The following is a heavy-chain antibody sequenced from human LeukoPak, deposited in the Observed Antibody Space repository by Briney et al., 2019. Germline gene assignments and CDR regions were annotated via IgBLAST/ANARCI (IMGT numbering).Heavy chain of an antibody. V-gene: IGHV3-7*01. CDR1: GFTFSSNY. Sequence: GGSLRLSCAASGFTFSSNYMSWVSQAPGKGLEWVANIKQDGSEKYYVDSVKGRFTISRDNDKNSLYLQMNSLRAEDTAVYYCARDGVLPSTVTTFDYWGQGTLVTVSS. D-gene: IGHD4-17*01. CDR2: IKQDGSEK. J-gene: IGHJ4*02. CDR3: ARDGVLPSTVTTFDY.